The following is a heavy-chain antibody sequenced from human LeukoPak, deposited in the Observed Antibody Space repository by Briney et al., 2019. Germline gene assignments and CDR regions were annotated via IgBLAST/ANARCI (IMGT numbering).Heavy chain of an antibody. CDR3: ATERGYYYDSSGYPGVY. CDR1: GGSISSSSYY. J-gene: IGHJ4*02. Sequence: SETLSLTCTVSGGSISSSSYYWGWIRQPPGKGLEWIGSIYYSGNTYYNPSLKSRVTISVDTSKNQFSLKLSSVTAADTAVYYCATERGYYYDSSGYPGVYWGQGTLVTVSS. CDR2: IYYSGNT. D-gene: IGHD3-22*01. V-gene: IGHV4-39*01.